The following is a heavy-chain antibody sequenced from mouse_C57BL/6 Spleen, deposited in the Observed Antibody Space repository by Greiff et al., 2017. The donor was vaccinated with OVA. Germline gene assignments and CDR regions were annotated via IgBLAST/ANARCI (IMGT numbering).Heavy chain of an antibody. CDR3: ARSSPAQATGDY. Sequence: QVHVKQPGAELVRPGSSVKLSCKASGYTFTSYWMDWVKQRPGQGLEWIGNIYPSDSETHYNQKFKDKAPLTVAKSSSTAYMQRSSLTSEDSAVYYCARSSPAQATGDYWGQGTTLTVSS. D-gene: IGHD3-2*02. V-gene: IGHV1-61*01. J-gene: IGHJ2*01. CDR2: IYPSDSET. CDR1: GYTFTSYW.